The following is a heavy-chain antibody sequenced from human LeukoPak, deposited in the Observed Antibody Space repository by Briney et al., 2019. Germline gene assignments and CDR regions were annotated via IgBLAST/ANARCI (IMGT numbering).Heavy chain of an antibody. D-gene: IGHD5-18*01. Sequence: PSETLSLTCTVSGGSISTHYWSWLRQPPGKGLEWIGYVLDSERTNDNPSLKSRATLSADTSKNQFSLRLTSVTAADSAVFYCATIKRGSIFGYFDFWGQGVLVSVSS. CDR3: ATIKRGSIFGYFDF. J-gene: IGHJ4*02. V-gene: IGHV4-59*11. CDR2: VLDSERT. CDR1: GGSISTHY.